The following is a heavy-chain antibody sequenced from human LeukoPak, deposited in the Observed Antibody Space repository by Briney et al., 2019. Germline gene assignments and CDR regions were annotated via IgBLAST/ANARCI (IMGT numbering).Heavy chain of an antibody. Sequence: ASVKVSCKASGYTFTSYGISWVRQAPGQGLEWMGRISAYNGNTNYAQKLQGRVTMTTDTSTSTAYMELRSLRSDDTAVYYCARGSGSYKYNWFDPWGQGTLVTVSS. CDR1: GYTFTSYG. CDR3: ARGSGSYKYNWFDP. J-gene: IGHJ5*02. D-gene: IGHD1-14*01. V-gene: IGHV1-18*01. CDR2: ISAYNGNT.